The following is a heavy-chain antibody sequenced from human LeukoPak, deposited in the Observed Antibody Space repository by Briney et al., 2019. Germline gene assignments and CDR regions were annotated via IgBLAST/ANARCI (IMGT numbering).Heavy chain of an antibody. CDR3: ARGTYYHHSYNTNIPWGFDY. Sequence: HGESLKISCKGSGYTFTTYCIAWVRQVPGKGLEWMGIIWPGDSDTRYSPSFQGQVTISADKSISTAYLQWSSLKASDTAMYYCARGTYYHHSYNTNIPWGFDYWGQGTLVTVSS. J-gene: IGHJ4*02. CDR1: GYTFTTYC. V-gene: IGHV5-51*01. D-gene: IGHD3-22*01. CDR2: IWPGDSDT.